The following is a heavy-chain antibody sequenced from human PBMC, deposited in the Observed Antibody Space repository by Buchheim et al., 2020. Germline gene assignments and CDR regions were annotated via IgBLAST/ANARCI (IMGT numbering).Heavy chain of an antibody. J-gene: IGHJ6*02. CDR1: GGSISSYY. V-gene: IGHV4-59*01. D-gene: IGHD3-3*01. CDR3: ARGILGYEFWSGYYGMDV. Sequence: QVQLQESGPGLVKPSETLSLTCTVSGGSISSYYWSWIRQPPGKGLEWIGYIYYSGSTNYNPSLKSRVTISVDTSKNQFSLKLSSVTAADTAVYYCARGILGYEFWSGYYGMDVWGQGTT. CDR2: IYYSGST.